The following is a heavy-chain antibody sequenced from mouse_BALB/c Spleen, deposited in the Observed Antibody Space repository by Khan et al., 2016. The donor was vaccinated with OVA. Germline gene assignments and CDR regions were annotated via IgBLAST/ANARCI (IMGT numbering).Heavy chain of an antibody. Sequence: EVELVESGGALVKPGASLKLSCAASGFTFSSYVMSWVRQTPEQRLEWVASISSGGSTSYPDHVKGRFTISSAHARNILYLHMSSLRSEDTARYDCEREANRGYEYYFDYWGQGTTLTVAS. CDR1: GFTFSSYV. V-gene: IGHV5-6-5*01. CDR3: EREANRGYEYYFDY. J-gene: IGHJ2*01. CDR2: ISSGGST. D-gene: IGHD3-2*02.